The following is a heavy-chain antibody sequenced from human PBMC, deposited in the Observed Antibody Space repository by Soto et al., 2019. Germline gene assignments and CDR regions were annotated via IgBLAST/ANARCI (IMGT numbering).Heavy chain of an antibody. CDR3: ARDRSSSALFDY. CDR1: GYTFTSYG. J-gene: IGHJ4*02. V-gene: IGHV1-18*01. Sequence: ASVKVSCKASGYTFTSYGISWVRQAPGQGLEWMGWISAYSGNTNYAQKLQGRVTMTRDTSMSTAYMELSRLRSDDTAVYYCARDRSSSALFDYWGQGTLVTVSS. D-gene: IGHD6-6*01. CDR2: ISAYSGNT.